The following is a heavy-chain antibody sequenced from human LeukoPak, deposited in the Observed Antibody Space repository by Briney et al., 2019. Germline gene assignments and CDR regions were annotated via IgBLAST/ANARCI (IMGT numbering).Heavy chain of an antibody. CDR3: VRGDNRDY. V-gene: IGHV3-11*04. Sequence: GGSLRLSCAASGFTFSDYYMSWVRQAPGKGLEWVSAISGSGGSTYYADSVKGRFTISRDNAKNSLFLLMNSLRVEDTSVYYCVRGDNRDYWGQGTLVTVSS. D-gene: IGHD1-14*01. J-gene: IGHJ4*02. CDR1: GFTFSDYY. CDR2: ISGSGGST.